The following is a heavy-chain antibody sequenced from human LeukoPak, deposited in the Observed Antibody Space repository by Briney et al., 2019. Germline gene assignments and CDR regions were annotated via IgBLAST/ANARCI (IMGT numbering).Heavy chain of an antibody. J-gene: IGHJ5*02. Sequence: PSETLSLTCSVSGASISSYYWSWIRQPPGKGLEWIGYLFHSGSTNYNPSLKSRVTISVDTSKNQFSLKLSSVTAADTAVYYCARGGGYSYGHNWFDPWGQGTLVTVSS. D-gene: IGHD5-18*01. CDR1: GASISSYY. CDR3: ARGGGYSYGHNWFDP. V-gene: IGHV4-59*01. CDR2: LFHSGST.